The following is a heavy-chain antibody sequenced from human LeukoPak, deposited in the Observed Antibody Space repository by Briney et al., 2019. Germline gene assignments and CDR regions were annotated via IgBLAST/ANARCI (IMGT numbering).Heavy chain of an antibody. CDR2: ISYDGSNK. J-gene: IGHJ4*02. CDR3: ARVSDGYNSGEAFDY. D-gene: IGHD5-24*01. V-gene: IGHV3-30-3*01. CDR1: GFIFSSNT. Sequence: GGSLRLSCAASGFIFSSNTMHWVRQAPGKGLEWVAVISYDGSNKYYADSVKGRFTISRDNSKNTLYLQMNSLRAEDTAVYYCARVSDGYNSGEAFDYWGQGTLVTVSS.